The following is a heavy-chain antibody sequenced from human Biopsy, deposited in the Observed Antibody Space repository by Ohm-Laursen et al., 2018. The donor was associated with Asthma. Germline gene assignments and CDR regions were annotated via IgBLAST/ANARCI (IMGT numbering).Heavy chain of an antibody. Sequence: GASKVSCKTSGYTFNSAGITWVRQAPGQGLEWMGWISVYNGNTKVAQKLQDRVTMITDTSTSTAYMELRSLRSDDTAVYFCARAVDYSHYYGIDVWGQGTTVTVS. CDR1: GYTFNSAG. CDR2: ISVYNGNT. V-gene: IGHV1-18*01. CDR3: ARAVDYSHYYGIDV. D-gene: IGHD3-10*01. J-gene: IGHJ6*02.